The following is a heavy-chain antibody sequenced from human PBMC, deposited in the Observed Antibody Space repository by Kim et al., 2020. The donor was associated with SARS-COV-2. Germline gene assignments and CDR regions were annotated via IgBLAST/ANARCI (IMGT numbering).Heavy chain of an antibody. CDR3: ARDRGNTFGWGYYGMDV. CDR1: GGTFSSYA. CDR2: IIPIFGTA. J-gene: IGHJ6*02. Sequence: SVKVSCKASGGTFSSYAISWVRQAPGQGLEWMGGIIPIFGTANYAQKFQGRVTITADESTSTAYMELSSLRSEDTAVYYCARDRGNTFGWGYYGMDVWGQGTTVTVSS. V-gene: IGHV1-69*13. D-gene: IGHD3-10*01.